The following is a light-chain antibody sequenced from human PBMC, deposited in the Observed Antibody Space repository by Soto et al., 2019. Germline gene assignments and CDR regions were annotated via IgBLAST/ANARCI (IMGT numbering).Light chain of an antibody. Sequence: EIVLTQSPGTLSLSPGERATLSCRTSQSVSSSYLAWYQQKPGQAPRLLIYGASSRATDIPDRFSGSGSGTDFTLTISRLEPEDSAVSYCQQYGSSPPWTFGQGTKVEIK. J-gene: IGKJ1*01. CDR2: GAS. CDR1: QSVSSSY. V-gene: IGKV3-20*01. CDR3: QQYGSSPPWT.